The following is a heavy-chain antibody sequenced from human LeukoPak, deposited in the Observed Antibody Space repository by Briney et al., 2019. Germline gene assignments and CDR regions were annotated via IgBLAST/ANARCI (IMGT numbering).Heavy chain of an antibody. CDR3: TTESLVVAISY. Sequence: GGSLRLSCAASGFTFSNAWVSWVRQAPGKGLEWVGRIKSKTDGGTTDYTAPVKGRFTISRDDSKNTLYLQMNSLKTEDTAVYYCTTESLVVAISYWGQGTLVTVSS. V-gene: IGHV3-15*01. J-gene: IGHJ4*02. D-gene: IGHD2-15*01. CDR2: IKSKTDGGTT. CDR1: GFTFSNAW.